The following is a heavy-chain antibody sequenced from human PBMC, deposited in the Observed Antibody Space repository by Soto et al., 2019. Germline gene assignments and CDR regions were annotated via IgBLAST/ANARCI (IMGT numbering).Heavy chain of an antibody. V-gene: IGHV4-4*02. D-gene: IGHD1-1*01. J-gene: IGHJ5*02. CDR3: ASEQKVPGTRKAA. Sequence: QVQLQESGPGLVKPSGTLSLTCAVSGGSISSSNWWSWVRQPPGKRLEWIGEIYHSGSTNYNPSLKRRVTISVDKSKNQFSLNLTSVTAAATAVYYCASEQKVPGTRKAAWGQGTLVTVSS. CDR1: GGSISSSNW. CDR2: IYHSGST.